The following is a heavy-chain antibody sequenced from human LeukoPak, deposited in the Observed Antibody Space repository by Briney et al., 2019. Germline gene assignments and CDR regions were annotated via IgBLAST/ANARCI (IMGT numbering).Heavy chain of an antibody. Sequence: GGSLRLSCAASGFNFSSYEMNWVRQAPGKGLEWVSYISTSHSIIYYADSVKGRFTISRDNAKNSLYLQMNSLRAEDTAVYYCARVLHKRNYDSTTYYGYWGQGTLVTVSS. CDR3: ARVLHKRNYDSTTYYGY. CDR2: ISTSHSII. V-gene: IGHV3-48*03. CDR1: GFNFSSYE. D-gene: IGHD3-22*01. J-gene: IGHJ4*02.